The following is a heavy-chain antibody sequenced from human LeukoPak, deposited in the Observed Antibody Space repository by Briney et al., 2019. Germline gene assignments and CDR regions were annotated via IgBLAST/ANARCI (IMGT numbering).Heavy chain of an antibody. CDR2: IYYSGST. CDR1: GGSISSYY. CDR3: ARIESSGYYPDAFDI. Sequence: PSETLSLTCTVSGGSISSYYWSWIRQPPGKGLEWIGYIYYSGSTNYNPSLKSRVTISVDTSENQFSLKLSSVTAADTAVYYCARIESSGYYPDAFDIWGQGTVVTVAS. D-gene: IGHD3-22*01. J-gene: IGHJ3*02. V-gene: IGHV4-59*08.